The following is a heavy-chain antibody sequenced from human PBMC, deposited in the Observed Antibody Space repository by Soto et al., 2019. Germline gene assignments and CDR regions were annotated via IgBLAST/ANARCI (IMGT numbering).Heavy chain of an antibody. J-gene: IGHJ6*03. CDR3: AKEGGFDIPAYYYYYYMDV. V-gene: IGHV3-33*06. CDR2: IWYDGSNK. CDR1: GFTFSSYG. D-gene: IGHD3-9*01. Sequence: GGSLRLSCAASGFTFSSYGMHWVRQAPGKGLEWVAVIWYDGSNKYYADSVKGRFTISRDNSKNTLYLQMNSLRAEDTAVYYCAKEGGFDIPAYYYYYYMDVWGKGTTVTVSS.